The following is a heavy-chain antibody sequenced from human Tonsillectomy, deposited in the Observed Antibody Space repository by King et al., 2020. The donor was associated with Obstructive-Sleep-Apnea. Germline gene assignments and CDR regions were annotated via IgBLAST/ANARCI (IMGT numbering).Heavy chain of an antibody. CDR3: ARAKVSSGWCPLIDY. CDR1: GFTFSSYT. D-gene: IGHD6-19*01. CDR2: ISSSSSYI. J-gene: IGHJ4*02. Sequence: VQLVESGGGLVKPGGSLRLSCAASGFTFSSYTMNWVRQAPGKGLEWVSFISSSSSYIYYADSVKGRFTISRDNAKNSLYMQMNSVKAEDTAVYYCARAKVSSGWCPLIDYWGQGTLVTVSS. V-gene: IGHV3-21*01.